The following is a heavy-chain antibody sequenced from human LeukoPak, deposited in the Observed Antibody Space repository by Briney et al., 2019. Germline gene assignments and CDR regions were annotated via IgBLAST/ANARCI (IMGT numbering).Heavy chain of an antibody. CDR3: ARSGGSGFQLDS. CDR1: GGPFTGYF. J-gene: IGHJ4*02. D-gene: IGHD3-16*01. V-gene: IGHV4-34*01. CDR2: INHGGSI. Sequence: SETLSLTCAVYGGPFTGYFWSWIRQSPGKGLEWIGEINHGGSINSNPSLKSRVTISRDTSKNQFSLNLYSVTAADTAVYYCARSGGSGFQLDSWGQGTLVTVSS.